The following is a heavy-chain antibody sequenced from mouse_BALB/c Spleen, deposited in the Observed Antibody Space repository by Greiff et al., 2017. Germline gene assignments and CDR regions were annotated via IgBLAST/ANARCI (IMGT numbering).Heavy chain of an antibody. CDR1: GYTFTDYE. J-gene: IGHJ2*01. CDR3: TRSLSHYFDY. Sequence: VQLQQSGAELVRPGASVTLSCKASGYTFTDYEMHWVKQTPVHGLEWIGAIDPETGGTAYNQKFKGKATLTADKSSSTAYMELRSLTSEDSAVYYCTRSLSHYFDYWGQGTTLTVSS. CDR2: IDPETGGT. V-gene: IGHV1-15*01.